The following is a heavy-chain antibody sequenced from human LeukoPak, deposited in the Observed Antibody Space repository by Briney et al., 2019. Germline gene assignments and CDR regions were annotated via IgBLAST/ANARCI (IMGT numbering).Heavy chain of an antibody. CDR2: IYYSGST. J-gene: IGHJ4*02. Sequence: SETLSLTCTVSGASVSSGGYYWSWIRQPPGKGLEWIGYIYYSGSTNYNPSLKSRVTISVDRSKNQFSLKVSSVTAANTAVYYCARRGGSGRSFDYWGQGTLVTVSS. V-gene: IGHV4-61*08. CDR1: GASVSSGGYY. CDR3: ARRGGSGRSFDY. D-gene: IGHD3-10*01.